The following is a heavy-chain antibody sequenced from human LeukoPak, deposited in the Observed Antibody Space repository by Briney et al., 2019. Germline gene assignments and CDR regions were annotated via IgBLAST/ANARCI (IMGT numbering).Heavy chain of an antibody. CDR3: AKGSDGYNSWYFDY. V-gene: IGHV3-23*01. J-gene: IGHJ4*02. D-gene: IGHD5-24*01. Sequence: SGGSLRLSCAASGFTFSEYAMSWVRQAPGKGLEWVSNISGSGGTTHYAGPVKGRFTISRDNSKNTHFLQMNSLRAEDTAVYYCAKGSDGYNSWYFDYWGQGILVTVSS. CDR2: ISGSGGTT. CDR1: GFTFSEYA.